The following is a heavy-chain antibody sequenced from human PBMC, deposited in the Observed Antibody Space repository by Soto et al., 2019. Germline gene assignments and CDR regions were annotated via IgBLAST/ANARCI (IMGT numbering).Heavy chain of an antibody. J-gene: IGHJ1*01. Sequence: EVQLVESGGGLVQPGGSLRLSCVASGFTFSSYSMNWVRQAPGKGLEWVSYISSSSSTIYYADSVKGRFTISRDNAKNSLYLQMNSLRAEDTAVYYCARDSSDYGDYAEYFQHWGQGTLVTVSS. CDR2: ISSSSSTI. D-gene: IGHD4-17*01. CDR3: ARDSSDYGDYAEYFQH. V-gene: IGHV3-48*01. CDR1: GFTFSSYS.